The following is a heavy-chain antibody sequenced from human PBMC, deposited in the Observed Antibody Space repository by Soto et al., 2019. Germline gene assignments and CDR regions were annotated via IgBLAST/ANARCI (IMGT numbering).Heavy chain of an antibody. CDR2: ISYDGSNK. D-gene: IGHD3-22*01. CDR1: GFTFSSYA. CDR3: ARDRSSGFWGLLPKLDAIDI. V-gene: IGHV3-30-3*01. Sequence: QVQLVESGGGVVQPGRSLRLSCAASGFTFSSYAMHWVRQAPGKGLEWVAVISYDGSNKYYADSVKGRFTISRDNSKNTLYLQMNCLRAEDTAVYYCARDRSSGFWGLLPKLDAIDIWGQGTMVTVSS. J-gene: IGHJ3*02.